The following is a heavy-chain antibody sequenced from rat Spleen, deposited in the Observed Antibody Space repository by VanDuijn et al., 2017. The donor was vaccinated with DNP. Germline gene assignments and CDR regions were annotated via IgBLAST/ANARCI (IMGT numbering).Heavy chain of an antibody. CDR1: GFTFSDYN. CDR2: IHYDGSDT. D-gene: IGHD1-10*01. Sequence: EVQLVESGGGLVQPGRSLKLSCVASGFTFSDYNMAWVRQAPKRGLEWVASIHYDGSDTYYRDSVRGRFTISKDSTKSTLYLQVDSLRSEDSATYYCARHRPYNNFFDYWGQGIMVTVSS. V-gene: IGHV5-7*01. J-gene: IGHJ2*01. CDR3: ARHRPYNNFFDY.